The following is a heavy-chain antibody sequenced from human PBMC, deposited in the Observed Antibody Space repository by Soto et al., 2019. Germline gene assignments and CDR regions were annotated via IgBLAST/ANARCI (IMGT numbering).Heavy chain of an antibody. Sequence: SETLSLTCTVSAASFSKYYWSWIRQPPGKGLEWIGYIYFNGNTNYNPSLKRRVTISIDTSKKQISLNLTSVTDADTAVYYCASVTFGGVVLAHWGQGTLVTV. V-gene: IGHV4-59*01. D-gene: IGHD3-16*01. CDR3: ASVTFGGVVLAH. CDR1: AASFSKYY. J-gene: IGHJ4*02. CDR2: IYFNGNT.